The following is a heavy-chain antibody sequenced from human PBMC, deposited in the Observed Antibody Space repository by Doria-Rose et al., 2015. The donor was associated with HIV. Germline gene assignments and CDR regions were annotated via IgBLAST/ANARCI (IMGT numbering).Heavy chain of an antibody. CDR1: GVSLSSPGMG. CDR3: ARIKSSRWYHKYYFDF. Sequence: QVQLVQSGPVLVKPTETLTLTCTVSGVSLSSPGMGVSWIRQPPGKALEWLAKIFSDDERSYKTSLKSRLTISRGTSKSQVVLTMTDMDPVDTATHYCARIKSSRWYHKYYFDFWGQGTLVIVSA. J-gene: IGHJ4*02. V-gene: IGHV2-26*01. CDR2: IFSDDER. D-gene: IGHD6-13*01.